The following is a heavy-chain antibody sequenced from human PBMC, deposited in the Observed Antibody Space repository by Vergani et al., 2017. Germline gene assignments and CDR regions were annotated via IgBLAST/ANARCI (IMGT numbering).Heavy chain of an antibody. Sequence: QVQLQESGPGLVKPSQTLSITCTVSGGSISSGDYYWSWIRQPPGKGLEWIGYIYDSGSTSYNPSLKSRVTISVDTSKKQCSLKLSSVTAADPAVYYCASSLLGYCSSTSCPPGPEYFAYWGQGTLVTVSS. V-gene: IGHV4-30-4*08. CDR3: ASSLLGYCSSTSCPPGPEYFAY. CDR1: GGSISSGDYY. J-gene: IGHJ4*02. D-gene: IGHD2-2*01. CDR2: IYDSGST.